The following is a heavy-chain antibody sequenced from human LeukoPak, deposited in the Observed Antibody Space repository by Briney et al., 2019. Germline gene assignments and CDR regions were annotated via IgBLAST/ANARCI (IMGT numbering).Heavy chain of an antibody. V-gene: IGHV4-59*08. CDR1: GGSITSYY. D-gene: IGHD5-18*01. CDR2: IYYTGST. Sequence: SETLSLTCTVSGGSITSYYWTWIRQPPGKGLEWIGYIYYTGSTNYNPSLKSRVTISVDTSKNQFSLKLSSVTAADTAVYYCANGYSYGYFYYYGMDVWGQGTTVTVSS. CDR3: ANGYSYGYFYYYGMDV. J-gene: IGHJ6*02.